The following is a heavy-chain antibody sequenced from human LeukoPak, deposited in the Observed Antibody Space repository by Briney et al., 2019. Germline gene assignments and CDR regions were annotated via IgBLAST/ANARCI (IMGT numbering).Heavy chain of an antibody. CDR1: GYNFRSYD. CDR3: ARTNLADCGGECETDAFDI. V-gene: IGHV1-8*01. J-gene: IGHJ3*02. D-gene: IGHD2-21*01. CDR2: MSPKRGDT. Sequence: ASVKVSCKASGYNFRSYDINWVRQATGQGLEWMGWMSPKRGDTGYAQTFQGRITMTRDTSINTAYMELNSLTSEDTAVYYCARTNLADCGGECETDAFDIWGHGTMVTVPS.